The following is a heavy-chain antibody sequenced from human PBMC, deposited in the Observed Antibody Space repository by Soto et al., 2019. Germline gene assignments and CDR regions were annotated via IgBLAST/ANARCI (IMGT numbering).Heavy chain of an antibody. J-gene: IGHJ5*02. CDR1: GGSFSGYY. V-gene: IGHV4-34*01. CDR2: INHSGST. CDR3: ARVGKYCSSTSCYFGRFDP. D-gene: IGHD2-2*01. Sequence: QVQLQQWGAGLLKPSETLSLTCAVYGGSFSGYYWSWIRQPPGKGLEWIGEINHSGSTNYNPSLKIRVTISIDTSKNQFSLKLSSVTAADTAVYYCARVGKYCSSTSCYFGRFDPWGQGTLVTVSS.